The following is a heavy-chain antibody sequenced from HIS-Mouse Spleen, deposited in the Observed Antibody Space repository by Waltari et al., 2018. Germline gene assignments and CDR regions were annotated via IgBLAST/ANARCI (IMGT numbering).Heavy chain of an antibody. J-gene: IGHJ2*01. CDR1: GFTFGDYA. D-gene: IGHD3-16*01. CDR2: IRSKAYGGTT. Sequence: EVQLVESGGGLVQPGRSLRLSCTASGFTFGDYAMSWFRQAPGKGLEWVGFIRSKAYGGTTEYAASVKGRFTISRDDSKSIAYLQMNSLKTEDTAVYYCTRDLIPMITFGGVILLGWYFDLWGRGTLVTVSS. CDR3: TRDLIPMITFGGVILLGWYFDL. V-gene: IGHV3-49*03.